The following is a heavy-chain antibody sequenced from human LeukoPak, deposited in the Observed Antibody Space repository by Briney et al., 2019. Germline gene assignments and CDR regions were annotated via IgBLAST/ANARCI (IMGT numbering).Heavy chain of an antibody. J-gene: IGHJ6*04. V-gene: IGHV1-69*06. D-gene: IGHD2-2*01. CDR3: ARDRVVPAAMNGAYYYYGMDV. Sequence: SVKVSCKASGGTFSSYAISWVRQAPGQGLEWMGGIIPIFGTANYAQEFQGRVTTTADKSTSTAYMELSSLRSEDTAVYYCARDRVVPAAMNGAYYYYGMDVWGKGTTVTVSS. CDR2: IIPIFGTA. CDR1: GGTFSSYA.